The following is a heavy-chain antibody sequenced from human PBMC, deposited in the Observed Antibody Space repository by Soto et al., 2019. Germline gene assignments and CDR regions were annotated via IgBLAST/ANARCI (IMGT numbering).Heavy chain of an antibody. V-gene: IGHV1-69*01. Sequence: QVQLVQSGAEVKKPGSSVKVSCKASGGTFSNYPITWVRRAPGQGLEWLGGIIPIFGKADYTQKFQGRVTITADEPTSTAYMEISSLISEDTAVYYCASGGEYYDENLPHYYFCGMHVWGPGTTVTVSS. CDR2: IIPIFGKA. CDR3: ASGGEYYDENLPHYYFCGMHV. D-gene: IGHD3-16*01. CDR1: GGTFSNYP. J-gene: IGHJ6*02.